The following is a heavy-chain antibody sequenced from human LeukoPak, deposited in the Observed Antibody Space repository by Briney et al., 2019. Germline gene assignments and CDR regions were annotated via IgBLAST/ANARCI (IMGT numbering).Heavy chain of an antibody. CDR3: ARDSEYYGSGSSDY. Sequence: PGGSLRLSCAASGFTFSSHGMSWVRQAPGKGLEWVSVISGSGGSTYYADSVKGRLTISRDNSKNTLYLQMNSLRAEDTAVYYCARDSEYYGSGSSDYWGQGTLVTVSS. V-gene: IGHV3-23*01. CDR1: GFTFSSHG. J-gene: IGHJ4*02. D-gene: IGHD3-10*01. CDR2: ISGSGGST.